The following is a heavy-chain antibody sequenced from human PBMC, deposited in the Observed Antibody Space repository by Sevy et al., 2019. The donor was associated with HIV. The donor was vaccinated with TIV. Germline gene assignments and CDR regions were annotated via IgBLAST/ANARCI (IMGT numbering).Heavy chain of an antibody. Sequence: GGSLRLSCAASGFTFSSYAMHWVRQAPGKGLEWVAVISYDGSNKYYADSVKGRFTISRDNSKNTLYLQMNSLRAEDTAVYYCARAGTLGYCTNGVCLEYFQHWGQGTLVIVSS. V-gene: IGHV3-30-3*01. CDR2: ISYDGSNK. CDR3: ARAGTLGYCTNGVCLEYFQH. J-gene: IGHJ1*01. CDR1: GFTFSSYA. D-gene: IGHD2-8*01.